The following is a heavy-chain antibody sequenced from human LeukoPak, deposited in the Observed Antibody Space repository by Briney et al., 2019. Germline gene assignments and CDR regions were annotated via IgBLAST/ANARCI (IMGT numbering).Heavy chain of an antibody. CDR3: AKDPISSFGVVTSNRFDP. Sequence: PGGSLRLSCAASGFTFDDYAMHWVRQAPGKGLEWVCLISGDGGSTYYADSVKGRFTVSRDNSKNSLYLHMNSLKTEDTALYYCAKDPISSFGVVTSNRFDPWGQGTLVTVSS. D-gene: IGHD3-3*01. CDR2: ISGDGGST. CDR1: GFTFDDYA. V-gene: IGHV3-43*02. J-gene: IGHJ5*02.